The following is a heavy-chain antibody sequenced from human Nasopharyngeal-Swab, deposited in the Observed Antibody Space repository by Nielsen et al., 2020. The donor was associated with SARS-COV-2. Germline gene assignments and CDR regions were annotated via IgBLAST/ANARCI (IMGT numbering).Heavy chain of an antibody. Sequence: SETLSLTCTVSGGSISSGGYYWSWIRQHPGKGLEWIGYIYYSGSTYYNPSLKSRVTISVDTSKNQFSLKLIPVTAADTAVYYCARRDIRITIFGVVHDAFDIWGQGTMVTVSS. CDR3: ARRDIRITIFGVVHDAFDI. D-gene: IGHD3-3*01. CDR2: IYYSGST. V-gene: IGHV4-31*03. J-gene: IGHJ3*02. CDR1: GGSISSGGYY.